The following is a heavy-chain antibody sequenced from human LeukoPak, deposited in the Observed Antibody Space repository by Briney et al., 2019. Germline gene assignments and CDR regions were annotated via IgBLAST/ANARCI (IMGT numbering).Heavy chain of an antibody. J-gene: IGHJ4*02. Sequence: SVKVSCKASGGTFSSYAISWVRQAPGQGLEWMGGIIPIFGTANYAQKFQGGVIMTADTSTNTVYLELSSLKSEDTAVYYCARDMEQQLAPFDYWGQGALVTVSS. CDR1: GGTFSSYA. V-gene: IGHV1-69*06. CDR3: ARDMEQQLAPFDY. CDR2: IIPIFGTA. D-gene: IGHD6-13*01.